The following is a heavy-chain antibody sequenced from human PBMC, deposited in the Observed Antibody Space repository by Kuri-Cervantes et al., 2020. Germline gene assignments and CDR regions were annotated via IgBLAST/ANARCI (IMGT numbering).Heavy chain of an antibody. CDR3: ASCSSILTGYCPFDY. V-gene: IGHV3-33*01. J-gene: IGHJ4*02. CDR1: GFTFSSYG. D-gene: IGHD3-9*01. CDR2: IWYDGSNK. Sequence: SCAASGFTFSSYGMHWVRQAPGKGLEWVAVIWYDGSNKYYADSVKGRFTISRDNSKNTLYLQMNSLRAEDTAVYYCASCSSILTGYCPFDYWGQGTLVTVSS.